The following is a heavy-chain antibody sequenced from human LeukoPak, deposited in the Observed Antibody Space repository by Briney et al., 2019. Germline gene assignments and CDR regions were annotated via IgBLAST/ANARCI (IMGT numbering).Heavy chain of an antibody. Sequence: SETLSLTCTVSGGSISSYYWGWIRQPPEKGLEWIGSIYYSGSTYYNPSLKSRVTISVDTSKNQFSLKLSSVTAADTAVYYCARHFGYCSGGSCYSVWFDPWGQGTLVTVSS. CDR3: ARHFGYCSGGSCYSVWFDP. V-gene: IGHV4-39*01. D-gene: IGHD2-15*01. CDR2: IYYSGST. CDR1: GGSISSYY. J-gene: IGHJ5*02.